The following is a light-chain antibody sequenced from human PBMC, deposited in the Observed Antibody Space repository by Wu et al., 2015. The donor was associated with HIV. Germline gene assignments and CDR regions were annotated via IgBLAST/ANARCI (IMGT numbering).Light chain of an antibody. Sequence: EIVLTQSPATLSLSPGERVTLSCRASQTVASNYLAWYQQKPGQAPRLLIHGASYRATGVPDRFSGSGSGTDFTLTISRLEPEDFAVYYCQQYNTSPPTFGGGTKVEIK. J-gene: IGKJ4*01. CDR1: QTVASNY. CDR2: GAS. V-gene: IGKV3-20*01. CDR3: QQYNTSPPT.